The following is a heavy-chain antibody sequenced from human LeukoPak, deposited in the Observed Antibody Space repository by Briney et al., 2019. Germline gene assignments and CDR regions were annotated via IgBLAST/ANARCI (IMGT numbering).Heavy chain of an antibody. Sequence: GGSLRLSCASSGFSVSKNYMTWVRQAPGKGLEWVSVIYSGGETYYADSVKGRFTISRDISKNMLYLQMNSLRVEDTAVYYCLRDRRAYYHETGYWGQGTLVTVSS. J-gene: IGHJ4*02. CDR2: IYSGGET. CDR3: LRDRRAYYHETGY. D-gene: IGHD3-22*01. V-gene: IGHV3-66*01. CDR1: GFSVSKNY.